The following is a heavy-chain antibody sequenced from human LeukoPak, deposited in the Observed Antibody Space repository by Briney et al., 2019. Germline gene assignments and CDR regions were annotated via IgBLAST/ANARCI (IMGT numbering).Heavy chain of an antibody. CDR1: GGSISSYY. V-gene: IGHV4-59*10. J-gene: IGHJ6*03. CDR3: ARVSYSSGWYGYYYYYMDV. D-gene: IGHD6-19*01. Sequence: PSETLSLTCAVYGGSISSYYWSWIRQPAGKGLEWIGRIYTSGSTNYNPSLKSRVAMSVDTSKNQFSLKLSSVTAADTAVYYCARVSYSSGWYGYYYYYMDVWGKGTTVTISS. CDR2: IYTSGST.